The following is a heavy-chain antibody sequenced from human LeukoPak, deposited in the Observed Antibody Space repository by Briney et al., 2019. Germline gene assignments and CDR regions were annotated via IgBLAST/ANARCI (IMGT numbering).Heavy chain of an antibody. V-gene: IGHV3-11*01. CDR3: ARVTEVYYDSSGYSDY. CDR2: ISSSGSTI. J-gene: IGHJ4*02. CDR1: GFTFSDYY. Sequence: GGSLRLSCAASGFTFSDYYMSWIRQAPGKGLEWVSYISSSGSTIYYADSVKGRFTISRDNAKNSLYLQMNSLRAEDTAVYYCARVTEVYYDSSGYSDYWGQGPLVTVSS. D-gene: IGHD3-22*01.